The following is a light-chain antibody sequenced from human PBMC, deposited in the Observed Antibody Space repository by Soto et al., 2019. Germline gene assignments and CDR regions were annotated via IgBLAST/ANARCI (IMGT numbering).Light chain of an antibody. V-gene: IGLV2-14*01. J-gene: IGLJ1*01. Sequence: QSALTQPASVSGSPGQSSTISCTGTSSDVGAYDYVSWYQQHPDKAPKLIIYVVSNRTSGVSNRFSGSKSGNTASLTISGRQAEDEADYYCSLYTSSDTPYVFGTGTKLTVL. CDR3: SLYTSSDTPYV. CDR2: VVS. CDR1: SSDVGAYDY.